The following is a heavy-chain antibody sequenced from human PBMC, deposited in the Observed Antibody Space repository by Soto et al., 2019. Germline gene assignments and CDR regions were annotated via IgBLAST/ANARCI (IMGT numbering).Heavy chain of an antibody. CDR3: ARDRVGADIEDAFDI. V-gene: IGHV3-66*01. D-gene: IGHD2-15*01. CDR1: GFTVSSNY. J-gene: IGHJ3*02. Sequence: GGSLRLSCAASGFTVSSNYMSWVRQAPGKGLEWVSVIYSGGSTYYADSVKGRFTISRDNSKNTLYLQMNSLRAEDTAVYYCARDRVGADIEDAFDIWGQGTMVTVSS. CDR2: IYSGGST.